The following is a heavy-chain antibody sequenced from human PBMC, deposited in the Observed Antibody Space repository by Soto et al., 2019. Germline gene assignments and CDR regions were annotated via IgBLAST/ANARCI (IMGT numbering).Heavy chain of an antibody. CDR3: AAHSGYDFWAGCYFDY. J-gene: IGHJ4*02. Sequence: GASVKVSCKASGYTFTSYGISWVRQAPGQGLEWMGWISAYNGNTNYAQKLQGRVTMTTDTSTSTAYMELRSLRSDDTAVYYCAAHSGYDFWAGCYFDYWGQGTLVTVSS. D-gene: IGHD5-12*01. CDR1: GYTFTSYG. V-gene: IGHV1-18*01. CDR2: ISAYNGNT.